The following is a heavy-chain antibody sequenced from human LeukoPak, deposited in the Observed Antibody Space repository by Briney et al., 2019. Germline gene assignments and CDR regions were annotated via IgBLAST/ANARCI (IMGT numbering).Heavy chain of an antibody. CDR1: GFTFTSSA. D-gene: IGHD3-22*01. J-gene: IGHJ3*02. Sequence: GTSVKVSCKASGFTFTSSAMQWVRQARGQRLEWIGWIVVGSGNTNYAQKFQERVTITRDMSTSTAYMELSSLRSEDTAVYYCAAVVSDDSSGYYYALDAFDIWGQGTMVTVSP. CDR2: IVVGSGNT. V-gene: IGHV1-58*02. CDR3: AAVVSDDSSGYYYALDAFDI.